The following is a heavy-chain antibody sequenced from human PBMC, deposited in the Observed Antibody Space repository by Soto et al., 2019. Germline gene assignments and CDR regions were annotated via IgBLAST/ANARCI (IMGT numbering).Heavy chain of an antibody. CDR2: INPTGGRA. CDR1: GYTFTNYY. J-gene: IGHJ4*03. Sequence: ASVKVSCKASGYTFTNYYIHWVRQAPGQGLEWIVVINPTGGRACYAPKFQGRVTLTRDTSTSTAYMELSSLRSDDTAVYFCSRLTTMVREINDDPFDFWGQGTLVTVSS. CDR3: SRLTTMVREINDDPFDF. V-gene: IGHV1-46*03. D-gene: IGHD3-10*01.